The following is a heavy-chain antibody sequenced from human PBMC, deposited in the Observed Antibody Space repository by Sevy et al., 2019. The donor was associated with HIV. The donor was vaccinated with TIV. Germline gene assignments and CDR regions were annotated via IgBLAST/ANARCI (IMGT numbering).Heavy chain of an antibody. CDR3: ARRYFDL. J-gene: IGHJ4*02. Sequence: GGPLRLSCDASGFTFDMYWMQWVRQAPGKGLEWVANIRQDGNEIDYAASVRGRFTISRENAKGSLYLQMNNWGDEEKATYYCARRYFDLWGQGTLVTVSS. CDR1: GFTFDMYW. V-gene: IGHV3-7*03. CDR2: IRQDGNEI.